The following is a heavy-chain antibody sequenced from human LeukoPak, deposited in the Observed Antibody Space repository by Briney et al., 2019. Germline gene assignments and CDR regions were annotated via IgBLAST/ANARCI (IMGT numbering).Heavy chain of an antibody. V-gene: IGHV1-69*02. CDR3: ARQMIVVVSDAFDI. J-gene: IGHJ3*02. D-gene: IGHD3-22*01. Sequence: SVKVSCKASGCTFSSYTISWVRQAPGQGLGWMGRIIPILGIANYAQKFQGRVTITADKSTSTAYMELSSLRSEDTAVYYCARQMIVVVSDAFDIWGQGTMVTVSS. CDR2: IIPILGIA. CDR1: GCTFSSYT.